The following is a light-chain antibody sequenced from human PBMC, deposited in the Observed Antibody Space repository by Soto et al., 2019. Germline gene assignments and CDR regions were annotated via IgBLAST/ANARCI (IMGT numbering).Light chain of an antibody. CDR3: QQYFVSST. CDR2: DAY. Sequence: SPATXSLSSSKRAPDPCRASQSVSRYLAWYKQRPGKXPXXXIYDAYSRATGITDRFSGSGYGTDLTLTIRSLENDDSAVNYCQQYFVSSTFGHGTQVDI. V-gene: IGKV3-11*01. CDR1: QSVSRY. J-gene: IGKJ1*01.